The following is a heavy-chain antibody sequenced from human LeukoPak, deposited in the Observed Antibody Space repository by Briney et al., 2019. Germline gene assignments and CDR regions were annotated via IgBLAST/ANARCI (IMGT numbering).Heavy chain of an antibody. CDR1: GFTFSSYS. D-gene: IGHD2-2*01. V-gene: IGHV3-21*01. Sequence: PGGSLRLSCAASGFTFSSYSMNWVRQAPGEGLEWASSISSSSSYIYYADSVKGRFTISRDNAKNSLYLQMNSLRAEDTAVYYCARGALVVVPAADNWFDPWGQGTLVTVSS. CDR3: ARGALVVVPAADNWFDP. J-gene: IGHJ5*02. CDR2: ISSSSSYI.